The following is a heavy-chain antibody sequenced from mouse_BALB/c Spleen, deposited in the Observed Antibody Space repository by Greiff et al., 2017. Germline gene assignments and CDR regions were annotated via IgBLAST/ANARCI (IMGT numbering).Heavy chain of an antibody. J-gene: IGHJ2*01. Sequence: VMLVESGPGLVQPSQSLSITCTVSGFSLTSYGVHWVRQSPGKGLEWLGVIWSGGSTDYNAAFISRLSISKDNSKSQVFFKMNSLQANDTAIYYCARKGGNYVGYFDYWGQGTTLTVSS. D-gene: IGHD2-1*01. CDR3: ARKGGNYVGYFDY. V-gene: IGHV2-2*02. CDR1: GFSLTSYG. CDR2: IWSGGST.